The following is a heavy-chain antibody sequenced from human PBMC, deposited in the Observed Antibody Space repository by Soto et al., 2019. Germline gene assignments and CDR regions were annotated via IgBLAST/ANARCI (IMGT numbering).Heavy chain of an antibody. D-gene: IGHD6-13*01. V-gene: IGHV3-74*01. J-gene: IGHJ1*01. CDR1: GFTFSEYR. Sequence: EVQLVESGGGLVQPGGSLRLSCAASGFTFSEYRLHWVRQAPGKGLVGVAHISNDGSSTYYADSVKGRFTISRDNAKNNLYLQMNNLRADDPAIYYWARVGRTSCYEVPLWGQGTLGSVSS. CDR3: ARVGRTSCYEVPL. CDR2: ISNDGSST.